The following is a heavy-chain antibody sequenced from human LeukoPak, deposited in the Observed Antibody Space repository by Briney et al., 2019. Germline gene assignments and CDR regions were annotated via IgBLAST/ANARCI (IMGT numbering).Heavy chain of an antibody. J-gene: IGHJ4*02. Sequence: GASVKVSCKASGHTFTGYYMHWVRQAPGQGLEWMGWINPNSGGTNYAQKFQGRVTMTRDTSISTAYMELSRLRSDDTAVYYCARDLIAAPPPVGYWGQGTLVTVSS. CDR2: INPNSGGT. D-gene: IGHD6-6*01. CDR3: ARDLIAAPPPVGY. CDR1: GHTFTGYY. V-gene: IGHV1-2*02.